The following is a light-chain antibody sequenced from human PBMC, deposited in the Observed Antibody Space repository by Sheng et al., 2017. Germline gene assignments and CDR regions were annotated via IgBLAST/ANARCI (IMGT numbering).Light chain of an antibody. CDR3: MQTIQLPLT. CDR1: QSLLHSDGKTY. CDR2: EVF. Sequence: DIVMTQTPLSLSVTPGQPASISCKSSQSLLHSDGKTYLYWYQQKPGQSPQLLIYEVFNRFSGVPDRFSGSGSGTHFTLKISRVEAEDVGVYYYMQTIQLPLTFGGGTKVEIK. V-gene: IGKV2D-29*02. J-gene: IGKJ4*01.